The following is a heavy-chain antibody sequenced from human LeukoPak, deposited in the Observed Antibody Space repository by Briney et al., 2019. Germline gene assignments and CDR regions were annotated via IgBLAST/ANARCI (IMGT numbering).Heavy chain of an antibody. CDR2: IRYDGSNK. CDR1: GFTFSSYG. J-gene: IGHJ4*02. CDR3: AKVYYYDSSGYYLGLAPLDY. D-gene: IGHD3-22*01. V-gene: IGHV3-30*02. Sequence: GESLKISCAASGFTFSSYGMHWVRQAPGKGLEWVAFIRYDGSNKYYADSVKGRFTISRDNSKNTLYLQMNSLRAEDTAVYYCAKVYYYDSSGYYLGLAPLDYWGQGTLVTVSS.